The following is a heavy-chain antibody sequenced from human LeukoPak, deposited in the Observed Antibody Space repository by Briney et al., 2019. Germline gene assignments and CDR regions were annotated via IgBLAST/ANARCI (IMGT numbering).Heavy chain of an antibody. D-gene: IGHD7-27*01. CDR2: IYPGDSDT. Sequence: GESLKISCEGSGYSFTRYWLGWVRQMPGKGLERMGIIYPGDSDTRYSPSFQGQVTISADKSISTAYLQWSSLKASDTAMYYCAGLSDRNWGHPPDYWGQGTLVTVSS. CDR3: AGLSDRNWGHPPDY. CDR1: GYSFTRYW. J-gene: IGHJ4*02. V-gene: IGHV5-51*01.